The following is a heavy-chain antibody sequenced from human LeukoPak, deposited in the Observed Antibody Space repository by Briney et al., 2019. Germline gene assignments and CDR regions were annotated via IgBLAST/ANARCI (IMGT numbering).Heavy chain of an antibody. J-gene: IGHJ4*02. CDR3: AHVDTAMVYFDY. D-gene: IGHD5-18*01. CDR2: IYWDDDK. CDR1: GFSLSTSGVG. Sequence: SGPTLVNPPQTLTLTCTFSGFSLSTSGVGVGWIRQPPGKALEWLAVIYWDDDKRYSPSLKSRLTITKDTSKSQVVLTVTNMDPVDTATYYCAHVDTAMVYFDYWGQGTLVTVCS. V-gene: IGHV2-5*02.